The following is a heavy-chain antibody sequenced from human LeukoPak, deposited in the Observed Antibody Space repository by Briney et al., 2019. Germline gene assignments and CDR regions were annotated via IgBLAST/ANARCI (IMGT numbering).Heavy chain of an antibody. D-gene: IGHD3-3*01. CDR2: IYTSGST. CDR1: GGSISSGSYY. CDR3: ARGQYYDFWSGYLEDWFDP. Sequence: SQTLSLTCTVSGGSISSGSYYWSWIRQPAGKGLEWIGRIYTSGSTNYNPSLKSRVTISVDTSKNQFSLKLSSVTAADTAVYYCARGQYYDFWSGYLEDWFDPWGQGTLVTVSS. V-gene: IGHV4-61*02. J-gene: IGHJ5*02.